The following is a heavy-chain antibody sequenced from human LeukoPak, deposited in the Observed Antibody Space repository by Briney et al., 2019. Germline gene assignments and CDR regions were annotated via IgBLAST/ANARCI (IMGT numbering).Heavy chain of an antibody. CDR1: EFTVSSNY. Sequence: GGSLTLSRAASEFTVSSNYMSWVRQAPGKGLEWVSTLYSGGSTYYADSVKGRFTITRDNSKNTLYLQMNSLRADDTAVYFCARTSLQYFGSGSYSLDIFDIWGQGTMVTVSS. CDR3: ARTSLQYFGSGSYSLDIFDI. D-gene: IGHD3-10*01. J-gene: IGHJ3*02. V-gene: IGHV3-66*02. CDR2: LYSGGST.